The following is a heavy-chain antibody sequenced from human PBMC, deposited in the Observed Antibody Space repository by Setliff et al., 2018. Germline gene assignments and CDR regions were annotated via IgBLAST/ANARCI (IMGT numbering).Heavy chain of an antibody. Sequence: LRLSCAASGFTFSSYWMSWVRQAPGKGLEWVANIKQDGSEKYYVDSVKGRFTISRDNAKNSLYLQMNSLRAEDTAMYYCARDATYYDFWSDYSPDAFDIWGQGTMVTVSS. J-gene: IGHJ3*02. CDR1: GFTFSSYW. CDR2: IKQDGSEK. V-gene: IGHV3-7*01. CDR3: ARDATYYDFWSDYSPDAFDI. D-gene: IGHD3-3*01.